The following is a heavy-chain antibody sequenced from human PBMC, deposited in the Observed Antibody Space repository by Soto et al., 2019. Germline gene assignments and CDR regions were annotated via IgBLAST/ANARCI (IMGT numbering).Heavy chain of an antibody. V-gene: IGHV4-30-2*01. CDR1: GGSISSGGYS. D-gene: IGHD6-19*01. Sequence: PSETLSLTCAASGGSISSGGYSWTWIRQPPGKGLEWVGHTYHTGTAYYSPSLKSRVTISVDTSKNQFSLKLSSVTAADTAVYYCARILSNRIAVAGTWPNRDYYYYYGMDVWGQGTTVTVSS. CDR3: ARILSNRIAVAGTWPNRDYYYYYGMDV. CDR2: TYHTGTA. J-gene: IGHJ6*02.